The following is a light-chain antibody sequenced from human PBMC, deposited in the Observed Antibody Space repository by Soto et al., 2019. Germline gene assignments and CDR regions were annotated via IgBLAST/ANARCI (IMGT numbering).Light chain of an antibody. CDR3: QQYGSSPPWA. CDR2: GAS. J-gene: IGKJ1*01. V-gene: IGKV3-20*01. Sequence: IVLTQSPGTLSLSPGERATLSCRASQSVFNNYLAWYQQKPGQAPRLLIHGASNRATGIPDRFSGSGSGTDFTLTIRSLEPEDFAVYYCQQYGSSPPWAFGQGTKVEFK. CDR1: QSVFNNY.